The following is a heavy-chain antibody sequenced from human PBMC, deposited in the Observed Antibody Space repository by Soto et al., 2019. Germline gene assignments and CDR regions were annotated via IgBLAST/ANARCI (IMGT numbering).Heavy chain of an antibody. CDR1: GFTFSSYS. D-gene: IGHD3-9*01. V-gene: IGHV3-48*01. CDR3: ARAIYFSPYYFDY. CDR2: ISSSSSTI. Sequence: EVQLVESGGGLVQPGGSLRLSCAASGFTFSSYSMNWVRQAPGKGLEWVSYISSSSSTIYYAVSVKGRFTISRDNAKNSLYLQMNSLRAEDTAVYYCARAIYFSPYYFDYWGQGTLVTVSS. J-gene: IGHJ4*02.